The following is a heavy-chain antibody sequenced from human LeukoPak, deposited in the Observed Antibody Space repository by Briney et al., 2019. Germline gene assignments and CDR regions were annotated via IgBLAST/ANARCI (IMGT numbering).Heavy chain of an antibody. CDR1: GDSTAGYF. CDR2: VYRGGQS. Sequence: PSQTLSLTCSVSGDSTAGYFWGWIQQSPGRAPEWLAYVYRGGQSDYNSSLRGRVTVSLDRSKTQVSLRLRSLTAADTAVYYCASGKYYYDDSASVNRASRTAFHIWAQGTMVLVSS. J-gene: IGHJ3*02. CDR3: ASGKYYYDDSASVNRASRTAFHI. D-gene: IGHD3-22*01. V-gene: IGHV4-59*12.